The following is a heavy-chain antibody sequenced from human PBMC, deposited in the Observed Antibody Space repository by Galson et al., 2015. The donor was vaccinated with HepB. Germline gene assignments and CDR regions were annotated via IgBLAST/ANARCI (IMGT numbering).Heavy chain of an antibody. J-gene: IGHJ4*02. CDR2: IKQDGSEK. CDR3: ARGYAPDY. D-gene: IGHD1-1*01. V-gene: IGHV3-7*01. CDR1: GFTFSSYW. Sequence: SLRLSCAASGFTFSSYWMTWVRQTPGKGLEFVANIKQDGSEKSYVDSVKGRFTISRDNAKNSLYLQMNSLRVEDTALYYCARGYAPDYWGQGTLVTVSS.